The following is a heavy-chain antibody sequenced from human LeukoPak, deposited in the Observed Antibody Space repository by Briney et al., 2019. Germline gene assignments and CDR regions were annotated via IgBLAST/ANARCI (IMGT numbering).Heavy chain of an antibody. CDR2: ITPSGGSA. V-gene: IGHV1-46*01. J-gene: IGHJ4*02. CDR1: GYTFTN. CDR3: ARVSQDRGCKHVFDY. Sequence: GASVKVSCKASGYTFTNIHWVRQAPGQGLEWMGIITPSGGSATYAQTFQGRVTMTRDTSTSTVYMELSSLRSEDTAVYFCARVSQDRGCKHVFDYWGQGTLVTVSS. D-gene: IGHD3-22*01.